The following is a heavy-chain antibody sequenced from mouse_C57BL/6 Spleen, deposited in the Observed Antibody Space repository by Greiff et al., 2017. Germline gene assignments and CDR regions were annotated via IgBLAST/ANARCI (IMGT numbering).Heavy chain of an antibody. CDR2: LWSGGST. D-gene: IGHD2-4*01. Sequence: QVQLKESGPGLVQPSQSLSITCTVSGFSLTSYGVHWVRQSPGKGLEWLGVLWSGGSTDYNAAFISRLSISKDNSKSQVFFKMNSLQADDTAIYYCARNRGDYDDYFDYWGQGTTLTVSS. J-gene: IGHJ2*01. CDR3: ARNRGDYDDYFDY. CDR1: GFSLTSYG. V-gene: IGHV2-2*01.